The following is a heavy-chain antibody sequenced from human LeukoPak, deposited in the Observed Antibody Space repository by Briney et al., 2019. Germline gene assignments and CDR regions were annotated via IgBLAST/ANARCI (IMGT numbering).Heavy chain of an antibody. CDR2: ISGSGGST. CDR1: GFTFSSYA. CDR3: ARHRSSWLIDY. J-gene: IGHJ4*02. V-gene: IGHV3-23*01. D-gene: IGHD6-6*01. Sequence: AGGSLRLSCAASGFTFSSYAMSWVRQAPGKGLEWVSAISGSGGSTYYADSVKGRFDISRDNSKNTVYLQMNSLRAEDTAVYYCARHRSSWLIDYWGQGTLVTVSS.